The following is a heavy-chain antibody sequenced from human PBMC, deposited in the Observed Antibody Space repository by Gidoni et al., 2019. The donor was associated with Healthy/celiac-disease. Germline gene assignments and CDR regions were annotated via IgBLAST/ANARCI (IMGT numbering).Heavy chain of an antibody. J-gene: IGHJ4*02. D-gene: IGHD3-10*01. CDR1: GFTFSSYA. V-gene: IGHV3-30*04. CDR3: ASQIPSGFGELFGSWIQPLGY. Sequence: QVQLVESGGGVVQPGRSLRLSCAASGFTFSSYAMHWVRQAPGKGLEWVAVISYDGSNKYYAVSVKGRFTISRDNSKNTLYLQMNSLRAEDTAVYYCASQIPSGFGELFGSWIQPLGYWGQGTLVTVSS. CDR2: ISYDGSNK.